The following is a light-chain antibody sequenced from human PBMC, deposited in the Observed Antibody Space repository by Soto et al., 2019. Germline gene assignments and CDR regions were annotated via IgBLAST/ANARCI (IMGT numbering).Light chain of an antibody. V-gene: IGKV3-15*01. CDR2: GAS. J-gene: IGKJ4*01. Sequence: EVVMTQSPATVSVSPGEGVTLSCRASQTISNDLAWYQQKPGQAPRLLIYGASTRATGVPARFSGGGSGTEFTLTISILQFEDFAFYYCQQNNKWPPVTFGGRTKVDIK. CDR3: QQNNKWPPVT. CDR1: QTISND.